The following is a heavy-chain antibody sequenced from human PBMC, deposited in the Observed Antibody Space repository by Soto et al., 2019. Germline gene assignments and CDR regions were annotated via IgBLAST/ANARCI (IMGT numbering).Heavy chain of an antibody. CDR2: INGDGSGT. CDR3: ARGIFGSGTANDY. CDR1: GFTFSGSW. V-gene: IGHV3-74*01. D-gene: IGHD3-10*01. Sequence: EVQLVESEGGLVQPGGSLRLSCAASGFTFSGSWMHWVRQAPGKGLVWVSRINGDGSGTSYADFVKGRFTISRDDAKNTLFLQMNGLRAEDTAVYYCARGIFGSGTANDYWGQGTLVTVSS. J-gene: IGHJ4*02.